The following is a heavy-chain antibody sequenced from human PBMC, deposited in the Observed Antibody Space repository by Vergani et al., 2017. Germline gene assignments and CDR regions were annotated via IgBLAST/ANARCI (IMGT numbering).Heavy chain of an antibody. CDR3: ARDSNLGYYYYGMDV. V-gene: IGHV4-39*02. CDR2: IYYSGST. D-gene: IGHD4-11*01. CDR1: GGSISSSSYY. Sequence: QLQLQESGPGLVKPSETLSLTCTVSGGSISSSSYYWGWIRQPPGKGLEWIGSIYYSGSTYYNPSLKSRVTISVDTSKNQFSLKLSSVTAADTAVYYCARDSNLGYYYYGMDVWGQGTTVTVSS. J-gene: IGHJ6*02.